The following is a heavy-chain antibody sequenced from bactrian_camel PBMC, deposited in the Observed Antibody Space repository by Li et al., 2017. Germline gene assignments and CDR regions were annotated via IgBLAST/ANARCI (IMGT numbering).Heavy chain of an antibody. J-gene: IGHJ4*01. Sequence: VQLVESGGDLVQPGGSLRLSCAASMFTFSNYAMSWVRQAPGKGLEWVSTVNSGGSSTYYRDSVKGRFTISRDNAKNTLYLQMNSLKFEDTALYYCVAAPLMVSGPYNYWGQGTQVTVS. CDR3: VAAPLMVSGPYNY. CDR1: MFTFSNYA. V-gene: IGHV3S40*01. D-gene: IGHD2*01. CDR2: VNSGGSST.